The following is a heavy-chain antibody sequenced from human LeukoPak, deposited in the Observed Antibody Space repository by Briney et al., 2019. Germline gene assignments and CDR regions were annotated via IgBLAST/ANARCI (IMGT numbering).Heavy chain of an antibody. CDR1: GFTFSSYS. CDR3: ARDPDSVYSSGWTHFDY. Sequence: GGSLRLSCAASGFTFSSYSMNWVRQAPGKGLEWVSSISSSSSYIYYADSVKGRFTISRGNAKNSLYLQMNSLRAEDTAVYYCARDPDSVYSSGWTHFDYWGQGTLVTVSS. J-gene: IGHJ4*02. V-gene: IGHV3-21*01. CDR2: ISSSSSYI. D-gene: IGHD6-19*01.